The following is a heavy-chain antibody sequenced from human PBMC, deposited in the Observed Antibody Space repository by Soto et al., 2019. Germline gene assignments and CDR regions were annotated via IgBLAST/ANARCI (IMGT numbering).Heavy chain of an antibody. J-gene: IGHJ3*02. CDR3: ARFKRSRYSASCYGAFDI. CDR1: RDAFSTYT. D-gene: IGHD2-2*01. Sequence: QVPLVQSGAEVKTPGSSVKVSCEASRDAFSTYTITWVRQAPGQGLEWLGRIIPILDITNYAQNFQDRVTITADKSRGTAYMDLSSLRSVDTALYYCARFKRSRYSASCYGAFDIWGQGTMVTVSS. V-gene: IGHV1-69*02. CDR2: IIPILDIT.